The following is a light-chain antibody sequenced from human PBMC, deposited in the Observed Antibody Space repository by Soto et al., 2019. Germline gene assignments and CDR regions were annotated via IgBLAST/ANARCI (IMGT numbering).Light chain of an antibody. J-gene: IGLJ1*01. CDR3: SSFTSSSTLYV. Sequence: QSVLTQPASVSGSPGQSITISCSGTSSDIGGYDYVSWYQQHPGKAPKLMIYEGSKRPSGVSNRFSGSKSGNTASLTITGLQAEDEADYYCSSFTSSSTLYVFGPGIQVAVL. V-gene: IGLV2-14*01. CDR2: EGS. CDR1: SSDIGGYDY.